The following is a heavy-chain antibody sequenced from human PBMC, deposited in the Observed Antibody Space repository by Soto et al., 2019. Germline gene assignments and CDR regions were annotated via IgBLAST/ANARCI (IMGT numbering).Heavy chain of an antibody. CDR2: ISGRGGVT. Sequence: VQLLESGGGLVQPGGSLRLTCVGSGFTFRNQDMRWVRQAPGKGLEWVSGISGRGGVTYYADSVKGRFTISRDNSKNTLYLQMNNLRANDTAVYYCAKDRQFRSYYESAGHYNDRGQGTLVTVSS. V-gene: IGHV3-23*01. J-gene: IGHJ4*02. D-gene: IGHD3-22*01. CDR3: AKDRQFRSYYESAGHYND. CDR1: GFTFRNQD.